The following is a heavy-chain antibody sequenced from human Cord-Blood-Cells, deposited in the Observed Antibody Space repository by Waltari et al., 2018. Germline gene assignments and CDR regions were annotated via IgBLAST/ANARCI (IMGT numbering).Heavy chain of an antibody. CDR1: GGSFSGYY. D-gene: IGHD3-9*01. CDR3: ARGKEIFPDY. V-gene: IGHV4-34*01. CDR2: INHRRST. J-gene: IGHJ4*02. Sequence: QVQLQQWGAGLLKPSETLSLTCAVYGGSFSGYYWSWIRQPPGKGLEWIGEINHRRSTNYTPSLKSRVTISVDTSKNQFSLKLSSVTAADTAVYYCARGKEIFPDYWGQGTLVTVSS.